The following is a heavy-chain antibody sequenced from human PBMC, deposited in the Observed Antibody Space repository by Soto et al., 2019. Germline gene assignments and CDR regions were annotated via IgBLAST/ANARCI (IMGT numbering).Heavy chain of an antibody. Sequence: SLRLSCAASGFTFSSYAMHWVRQAPGKGLEWVAVISYDGSNKYYADSVKGRFTISRDNSKNTLYLQMNSLRAEDTAVYYCARDSGGWLQSSFDYWGQGTLVTVPQ. CDR2: ISYDGSNK. V-gene: IGHV3-30-3*01. CDR1: GFTFSSYA. J-gene: IGHJ4*02. CDR3: ARDSGGWLQSSFDY. D-gene: IGHD3-10*01.